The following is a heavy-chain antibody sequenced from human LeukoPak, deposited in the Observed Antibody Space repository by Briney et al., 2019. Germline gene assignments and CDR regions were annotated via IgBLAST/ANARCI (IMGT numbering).Heavy chain of an antibody. D-gene: IGHD1-14*01. CDR3: ARDRSWNHPPLYWFDP. V-gene: IGHV4-4*02. Sequence: PSETLSLTCTISGGSVITTHWWNWVRQSAGKGLEWIGEIYHSGRANYNPSLESRVTISVDKSENQLSLKLTSVTAADTAVYYCARDRSWNHPPLYWFDPWGQGTLVTVSS. J-gene: IGHJ5*02. CDR2: IYHSGRA. CDR1: GGSVITTHW.